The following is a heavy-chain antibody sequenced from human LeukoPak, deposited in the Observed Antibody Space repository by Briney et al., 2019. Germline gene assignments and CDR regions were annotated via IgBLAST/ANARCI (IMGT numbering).Heavy chain of an antibody. CDR1: GFTFR. J-gene: IGHJ5*02. V-gene: IGHV3-7*03. CDR3: ARVDGHAHWFDP. CDR2: IKQDGRDK. Sequence: GGSLRLSCAASGFTFRMSWVRQAPGKGLEWVANIKQDGRDKYYVDSVKGRFTISRDNAKNSLYLQMNSLRAGDTAVYYCARVDGHAHWFDPWGQGTLVTVSS.